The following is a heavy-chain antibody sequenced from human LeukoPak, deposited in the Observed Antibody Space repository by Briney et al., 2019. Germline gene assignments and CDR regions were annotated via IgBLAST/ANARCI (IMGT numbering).Heavy chain of an antibody. CDR1: GGSISSGGYY. D-gene: IGHD5-18*01. CDR3: ARGLNSYVVDY. CDR2: IYYSGST. Sequence: SETLSLTCTVSGGSISSGGYYWSWIRQHPGKGLEWIGYIYYSGSTYYNPSLKSRVTISVDTSKNQFSLKLSSVTAADTAVYYCARGLNSYVVDYWGQGTLVTVSS. V-gene: IGHV4-61*08. J-gene: IGHJ4*02.